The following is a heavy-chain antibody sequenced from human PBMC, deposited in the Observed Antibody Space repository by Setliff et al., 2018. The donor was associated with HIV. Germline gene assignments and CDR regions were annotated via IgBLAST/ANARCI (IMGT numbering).Heavy chain of an antibody. CDR2: ISTYSDET. CDR1: GYTFTTYG. V-gene: IGHV1-18*01. D-gene: IGHD1-1*01. J-gene: IGHJ4*02. CDR3: ATRGRDLGFDY. Sequence: GASVKVSCKPSGYTFTTYGLSWVRQAPGQGLEWMGWISTYSDETSSSQNLQGRLTMTTDTSTGTAYMELRSLRSEDTAVYYCATRGRDLGFDYWGQGTLVTVSS.